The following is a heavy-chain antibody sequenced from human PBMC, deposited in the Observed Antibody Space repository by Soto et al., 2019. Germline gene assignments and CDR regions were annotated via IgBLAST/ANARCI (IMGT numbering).Heavy chain of an antibody. V-gene: IGHV3-33*01. CDR2: IWYDGSNK. CDR3: ARDGEIPSPEHDAFDI. Sequence: QVQLVESGGGVFEPGRSQRLSRAASGFTFSGYGMHWVRKAPGKGLERVAVIWYDGSNKYFADSVKGRFTISRDNSKSTLYLHMNSLRAEDTAVYYCARDGEIPSPEHDAFDIWGQGTMVTVSS. J-gene: IGHJ3*02. CDR1: GFTFSGYG. D-gene: IGHD2-2*01.